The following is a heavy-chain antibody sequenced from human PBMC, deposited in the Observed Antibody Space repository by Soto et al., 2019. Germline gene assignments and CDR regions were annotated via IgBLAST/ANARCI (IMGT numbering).Heavy chain of an antibody. CDR3: APDLTSDRGS. CDR2: IIPIFDAT. CDR1: GGTFSRHS. V-gene: IGHV1-69*01. D-gene: IGHD3-10*01. Sequence: QVQMVQSGAEVKKPGSSARVSCKVSGGTFSRHSISWVRQAPGQGLEWMGGIIPIFDATQYAQKFQGRLTITADESTTTFHMTLSGLRPEDTARCYCAPDLTSDRGSGGQGTLVTV. J-gene: IGHJ4*02.